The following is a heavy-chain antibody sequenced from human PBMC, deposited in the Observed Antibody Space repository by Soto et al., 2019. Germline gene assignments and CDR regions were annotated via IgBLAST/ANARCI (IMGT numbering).Heavy chain of an antibody. J-gene: IGHJ4*02. V-gene: IGHV3-23*01. Sequence: PGGSLRLSCAASGFTFSSYAMSWVRQAPGKGLEWVSAISGSGGSTYYADSVKGRFTISRDNSKNTLYLQMNSLRAEDTAVYYCAKTPRDCSSTSCQPYFDYWGQGTLVTVSS. D-gene: IGHD2-2*01. CDR3: AKTPRDCSSTSCQPYFDY. CDR2: ISGSGGST. CDR1: GFTFSSYA.